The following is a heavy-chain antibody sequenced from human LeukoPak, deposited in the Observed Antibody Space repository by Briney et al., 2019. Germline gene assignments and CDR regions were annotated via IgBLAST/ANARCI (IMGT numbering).Heavy chain of an antibody. V-gene: IGHV4-34*01. CDR2: INHSGST. CDR3: ASPMSNAFDI. J-gene: IGHJ3*02. Sequence: SETLSLTCAVYGGSFSGYYWSWIRQPPGKGLEWIGEINHSGSTNYNPSLKSRVTISVDTSKNQFSLKLSSVTAADTAVYYCASPMSNAFDIWGQGTRVTVSS. D-gene: IGHD3-10*02. CDR1: GGSFSGYY.